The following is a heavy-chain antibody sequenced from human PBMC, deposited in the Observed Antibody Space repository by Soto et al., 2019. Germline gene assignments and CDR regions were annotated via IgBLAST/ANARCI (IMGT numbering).Heavy chain of an antibody. CDR3: ARENFPRKCDN. V-gene: IGHV3-49*03. Sequence: GGSLRLSCTTSGFTFCDFAMSWFRPAPGKGREWVGFIRSKASGGATEYDASVQGRFIIPRDDSKSTAYLHMNGLKLADTAVKVCARENFPRKCDNWGRGTLVTVSS. J-gene: IGHJ4*02. CDR1: GFTFCDFA. CDR2: IRSKASGGAT.